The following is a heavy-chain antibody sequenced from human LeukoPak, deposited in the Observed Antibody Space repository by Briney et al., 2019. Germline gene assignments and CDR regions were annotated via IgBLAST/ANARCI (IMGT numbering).Heavy chain of an antibody. D-gene: IGHD2-2*01. Sequence: GGSLRLSCAASGFTFSSYAMSWVRQAPGKGLEWVSAISGSGGSTYYADSVKGRFTISRDNSKNTLYLQMNSLRAEDTAVYYCAKVRGGRRVPALFLGYWGQGTLVTVSS. J-gene: IGHJ4*02. V-gene: IGHV3-23*01. CDR2: ISGSGGST. CDR1: GFTFSSYA. CDR3: AKVRGGRRVPALFLGY.